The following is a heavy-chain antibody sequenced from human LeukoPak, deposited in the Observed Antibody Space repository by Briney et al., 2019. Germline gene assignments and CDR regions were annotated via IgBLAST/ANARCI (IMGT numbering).Heavy chain of an antibody. V-gene: IGHV1-2*02. D-gene: IGHD3-3*01. CDR2: ANPKTGGT. CDR1: GYSFTGYH. CDR3: AREFSSKLEWLAYVSGDDAFDA. Sequence: ASVKVSCKAFGYSFTGYHLHWVRQAPRQGLEWMGWANPKTGGTNYARKFQGRVTMTRDTSINTVNMELSRLTSDDTAVYYCAREFSSKLEWLAYVSGDDAFDAWGQGTMITVS. J-gene: IGHJ3*01.